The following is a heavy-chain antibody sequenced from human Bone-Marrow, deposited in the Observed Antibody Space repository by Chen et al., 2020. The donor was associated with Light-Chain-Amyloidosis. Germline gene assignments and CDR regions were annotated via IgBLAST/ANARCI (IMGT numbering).Heavy chain of an antibody. CDR3: ARGSRITIFGVSYPFDAFDI. D-gene: IGHD3-3*01. V-gene: IGHV4-59*01. CDR1: GGSLSSYY. CDR2: IYYSGST. J-gene: IGHJ3*02. Sequence: QVQLQESGPGLVKPSETLSLTCTVSGGSLSSYYGSWIRQPPGKGLEWIGYIYYSGSTNYNPSLKSRVTISVDTSKNQFSLKLSSVTAADTAVYYCARGSRITIFGVSYPFDAFDIWGQGTMVTVSS.